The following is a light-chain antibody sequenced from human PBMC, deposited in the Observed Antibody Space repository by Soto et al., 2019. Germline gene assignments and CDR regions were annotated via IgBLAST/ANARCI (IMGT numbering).Light chain of an antibody. CDR1: QSVLYSSNNKNY. CDR2: WAS. Sequence: DIVMTQSPDSLAVSLGERATINCKSSQSVLYSSNNKNYLAWYQQKPGQPPKLLIYWASTRESGVPDRFSGSGSGTDFTLTISSLQAEGVAVYYCQQYYSVWTFGQGTKVEIK. V-gene: IGKV4-1*01. J-gene: IGKJ1*01. CDR3: QQYYSVWT.